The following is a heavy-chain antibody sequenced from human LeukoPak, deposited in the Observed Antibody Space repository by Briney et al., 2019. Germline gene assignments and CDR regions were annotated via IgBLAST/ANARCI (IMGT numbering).Heavy chain of an antibody. V-gene: IGHV4-39*07. CDR3: VRDPKSAVAADWFDP. CDR2: IYHNGNT. D-gene: IGHD6-19*01. CDR1: GGSISSSTFY. Sequence: SETLSLTCTVSGGSISSSTFYWGWVRQPPGKGLEWIGSIYHNGNTYYNPSLKSRVTISVDTSKNQFSLRVNSVTAADTAVYYCVRDPKSAVAADWFDPWGQGTLVTVSS. J-gene: IGHJ5*02.